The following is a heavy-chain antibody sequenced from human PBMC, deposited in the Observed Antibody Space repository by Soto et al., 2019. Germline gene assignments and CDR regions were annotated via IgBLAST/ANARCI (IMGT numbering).Heavy chain of an antibody. J-gene: IGHJ4*02. D-gene: IGHD2-15*01. CDR3: AIEEWWRVEF. V-gene: IGHV3-7*01. Sequence: EVQLAASGGGLVQPGGSLRLSCVASGFTFSRHYMTWVRQAPGKGLESVAKIKTDGSESYYVDSVRGRFTFSRDNAKNSLSLQINSLRDEDTAVYYCAIEEWWRVEFWGQGTLVTVSS. CDR1: GFTFSRHY. CDR2: IKTDGSES.